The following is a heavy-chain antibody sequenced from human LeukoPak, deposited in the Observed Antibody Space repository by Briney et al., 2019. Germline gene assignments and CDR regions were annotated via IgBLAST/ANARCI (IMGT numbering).Heavy chain of an antibody. CDR2: IRSKANSYAT. D-gene: IGHD1-26*01. Sequence: PGGSLRLSCAASGFTFSGSAMHWVRQASGKGLEWVGRIRSKANSYATAYAASVKGRFTISRDDSKNTAYLQMNSLKTEDTAVYYCTSLRTRVGASDYWGQGTLVTVSS. CDR3: TSLRTRVGASDY. J-gene: IGHJ4*02. V-gene: IGHV3-73*01. CDR1: GFTFSGSA.